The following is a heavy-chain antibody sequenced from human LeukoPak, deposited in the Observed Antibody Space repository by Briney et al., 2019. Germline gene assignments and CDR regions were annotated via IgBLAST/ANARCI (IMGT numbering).Heavy chain of an antibody. CDR3: AWRPWWYQRAAFDI. CDR1: GGSFSGYY. CDR2: INHSGST. Sequence: SETLSLTCAVYGGSFSGYYWSWTRQPPGKGLEWIGEINHSGSTYYNPSLKSRVTISVDTSKNQFSLKLSSVTAADTAVYYCAWRPWWYQRAAFDIWGQGTMVTVSS. J-gene: IGHJ3*02. V-gene: IGHV4-34*01. D-gene: IGHD2-15*01.